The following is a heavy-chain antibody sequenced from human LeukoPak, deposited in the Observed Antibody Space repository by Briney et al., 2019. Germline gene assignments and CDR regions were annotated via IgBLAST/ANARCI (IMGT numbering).Heavy chain of an antibody. CDR1: GNTFTGYY. V-gene: IGHV1-2*06. D-gene: IGHD6-13*01. CDR2: INPNSGGT. CDR3: ARDGAAAGRLSWYFDL. J-gene: IGHJ2*01. Sequence: GSVKVSCKASGNTFTGYYMHWVRQAHGQGLEWMGRINPNSGGTNYAQKFQGRVTMTRDTSISTAYMELSRLRSDDTAVYYCARDGAAAGRLSWYFDLWGRGTLVTVSS.